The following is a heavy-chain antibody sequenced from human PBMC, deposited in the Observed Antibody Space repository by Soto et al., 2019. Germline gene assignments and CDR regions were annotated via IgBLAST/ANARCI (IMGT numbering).Heavy chain of an antibody. J-gene: IGHJ4*02. D-gene: IGHD3-10*01. V-gene: IGHV4-39*01. CDR3: ARHFVAVVIKGWGY. Sequence: SETLSVTCNVSGGSIDSSNYYWDWLRQPPGKGLEWIGTTYYNGNAYYNPSLKSRVSMSVDTSKNQFSLKLVSVTAADTAVYYCARHFVAVVIKGWGYWGQGTLVTVS. CDR1: GGSIDSSNYY. CDR2: TYYNGNA.